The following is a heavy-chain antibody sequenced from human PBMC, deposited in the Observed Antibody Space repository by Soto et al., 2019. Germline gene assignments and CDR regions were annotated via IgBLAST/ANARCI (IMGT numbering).Heavy chain of an antibody. Sequence: QVQLQESGPGLVKPSQTLSLTCTVSGGSISSGDYYWSWIRQPPGKGLEWIGYIHYSGSTYYNPSLKSRVTISVDTSKNQFSLKLSSVTAADTAVYYCARFRDFWSGYYEGGSYGMDVWGQGTTVTVSS. J-gene: IGHJ6*02. CDR3: ARFRDFWSGYYEGGSYGMDV. CDR2: IHYSGST. CDR1: GGSISSGDYY. V-gene: IGHV4-30-4*01. D-gene: IGHD3-3*01.